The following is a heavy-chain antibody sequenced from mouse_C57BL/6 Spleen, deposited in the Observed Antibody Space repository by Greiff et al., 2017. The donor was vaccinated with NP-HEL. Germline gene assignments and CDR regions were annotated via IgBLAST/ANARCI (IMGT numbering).Heavy chain of an antibody. V-gene: IGHV1-82*01. CDR2: IYPGDGDT. Sequence: VQLQQSGPELVKPGASVKISCKASGYAFSSSWMNWVKQRPGKGLEWIGRIYPGDGDTNYNGKFKGKATLTADKSSSTAYMQLSSLTSEDSAVYFCAGIPPYYYGSSLYAMDYWGQGTSVTVSS. J-gene: IGHJ4*01. CDR1: GYAFSSSW. CDR3: AGIPPYYYGSSLYAMDY. D-gene: IGHD1-1*01.